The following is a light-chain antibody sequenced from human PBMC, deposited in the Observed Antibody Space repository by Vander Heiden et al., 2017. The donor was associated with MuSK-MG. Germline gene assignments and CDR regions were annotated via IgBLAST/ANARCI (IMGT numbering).Light chain of an antibody. CDR3: QQIYSTPVT. Sequence: DIQMTQSPSSLSASVGDRVTITCRASQSISSYLHWYQQKPGTAPKLLIYAASSLQSGVPSRFSGSGSGTDFTLTISSLQPEDFATYYCQQIYSTPVTFGQGTKVEIK. CDR2: AAS. J-gene: IGKJ2*01. CDR1: QSISSY. V-gene: IGKV1-39*01.